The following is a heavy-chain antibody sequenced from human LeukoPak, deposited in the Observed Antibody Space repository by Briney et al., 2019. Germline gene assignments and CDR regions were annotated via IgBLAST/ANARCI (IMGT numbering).Heavy chain of an antibody. CDR1: GFTFSNYW. D-gene: IGHD3-9*01. V-gene: IGHV3-74*01. CDR2: ITSDASSA. J-gene: IGHJ4*02. Sequence: QPGGSLRLSCAASGFTFSNYWMNWVRQAPGKGLVWVSRITSDASSAAYADSVKGRFTVSRDNAKNTLYLQMNSLRAEDTAVYYCTRDYDIAWGQGTLVTVS. CDR3: TRDYDIA.